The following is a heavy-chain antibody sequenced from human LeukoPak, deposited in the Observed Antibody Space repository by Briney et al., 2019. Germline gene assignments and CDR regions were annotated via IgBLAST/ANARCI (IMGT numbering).Heavy chain of an antibody. CDR2: IYHSGST. CDR1: GGSISSSNW. Sequence: SGTLSLTCAVSGGSISSSNWWSWVRQPPGKGLEWIGEIYHSGSTNYNPSLKSRVTISVDTSKNQFSLNLTSVTAADTAVYYCARETIDITVTVVIRMGDAFDVWGRGTMVTVSS. J-gene: IGHJ3*01. D-gene: IGHD3-22*01. CDR3: ARETIDITVTVVIRMGDAFDV. V-gene: IGHV4-4*02.